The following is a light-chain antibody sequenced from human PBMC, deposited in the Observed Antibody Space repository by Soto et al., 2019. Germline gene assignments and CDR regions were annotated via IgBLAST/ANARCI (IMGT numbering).Light chain of an antibody. CDR2: GAS. V-gene: IGKV3-15*01. CDR3: QQYNNWPPYT. J-gene: IGKJ2*01. Sequence: ETVMTQSPDTLSVSPGERVTLSCRASQSVSFNLAWYQQKPGQAPRLLIYGASTRATGIPARFSGSGSWTEFNLTISSLQSEDFAVYYCQQYNNWPPYTFGQGTKLEIK. CDR1: QSVSFN.